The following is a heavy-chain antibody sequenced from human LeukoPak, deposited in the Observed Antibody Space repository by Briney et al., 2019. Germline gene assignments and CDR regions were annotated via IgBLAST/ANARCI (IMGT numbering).Heavy chain of an antibody. Sequence: SETLSLTCTVSGGSISSYYWSWIRPPPGKGLEWIGYIYYSRGTNYNPSLKSRVTISVDTSKNQFSLKLSSVTAADTAVYYCASSMQLWYYFDYWGQGTLVTVSS. CDR1: GGSISSYY. D-gene: IGHD5-18*01. CDR3: ASSMQLWYYFDY. J-gene: IGHJ4*02. V-gene: IGHV4-59*01. CDR2: IYYSRGT.